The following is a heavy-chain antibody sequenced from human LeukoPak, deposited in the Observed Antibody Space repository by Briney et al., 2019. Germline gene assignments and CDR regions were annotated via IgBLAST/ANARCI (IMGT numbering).Heavy chain of an antibody. CDR2: ISGRGGGT. J-gene: IGHJ4*02. V-gene: IGHV3-23*01. D-gene: IGHD1-1*01. CDR1: GFTFSSYG. Sequence: GGSLRLSCAASGFTFSSYGMSWVRQAPGKGLEWVSSISGRGGGTYYAGSVKGRFTISRDNSKNTLYLQMNSLRAEDTAVYYCAGGSLWNDYWGQGTLVTVSS. CDR3: AGGSLWNDY.